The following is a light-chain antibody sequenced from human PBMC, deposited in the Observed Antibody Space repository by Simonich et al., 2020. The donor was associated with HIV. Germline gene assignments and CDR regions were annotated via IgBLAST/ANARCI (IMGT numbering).Light chain of an antibody. CDR2: GAT. Sequence: EVVMTQSPATLSVSPGERATLSCRASRSISRYLAWYQQKPGQTPTRLIYGATTRATGIPPRFSGSGSGPEFTLTISSLQSADFAVYYCQQYNYWSPTFGQGTKVEIK. CDR3: QQYNYWSPT. CDR1: RSISRY. J-gene: IGKJ1*01. V-gene: IGKV3-15*01.